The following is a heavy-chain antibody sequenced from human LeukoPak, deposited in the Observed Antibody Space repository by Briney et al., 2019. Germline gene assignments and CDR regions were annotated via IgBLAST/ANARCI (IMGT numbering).Heavy chain of an antibody. D-gene: IGHD2-15*01. CDR3: TRDRYCSGGSCYSGGLDY. J-gene: IGHJ4*02. CDR1: GFTFGDYA. Sequence: GGSLRLSCTVSGFTFGDYAMNWVRQAPGKGLEWVGLIRSKAYGGTTEYAASVKGRFTISRDDSRSIAVLQMNSLKTEGTAAYYCTRDRYCSGGSCYSGGLDYRGQGTLVTVSS. V-gene: IGHV3-49*04. CDR2: IRSKAYGGTT.